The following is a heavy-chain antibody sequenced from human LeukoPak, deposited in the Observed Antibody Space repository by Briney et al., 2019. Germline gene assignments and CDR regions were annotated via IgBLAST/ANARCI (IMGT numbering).Heavy chain of an antibody. CDR2: ISAYNGNT. CDR3: ARDPQILYSDY. V-gene: IGHV1-18*01. D-gene: IGHD2-21*01. CDR1: GYTFTSYG. Sequence: GESLKISCKGSGYTFTSYGISWVRQAPGQGLEWMGWISAYNGNTNYAQKLQGRVTMTTDTSTSTAYMELRSLRSDDTAVYYCARDPQILYSDYWGQGTLVTVSS. J-gene: IGHJ4*02.